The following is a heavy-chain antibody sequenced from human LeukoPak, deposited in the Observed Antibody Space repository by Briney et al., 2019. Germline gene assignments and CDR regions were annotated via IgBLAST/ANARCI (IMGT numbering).Heavy chain of an antibody. D-gene: IGHD1-7*01. CDR1: GGSISSYY. J-gene: IGHJ5*02. V-gene: IGHV4-4*07. Sequence: PSETLSLTCTVSGGSISSYYWSWIRQPAGKGLEWSGRIYTSGSTNYNPSLKSRVTMSVDTSKNQFSLKLSSVTAADTAVYYCARGPFINWNYDPNWFDPWGQGTLVTVSS. CDR3: ARGPFINWNYDPNWFDP. CDR2: IYTSGST.